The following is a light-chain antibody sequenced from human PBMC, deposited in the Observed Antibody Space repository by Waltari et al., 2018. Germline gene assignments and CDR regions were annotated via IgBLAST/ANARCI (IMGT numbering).Light chain of an antibody. Sequence: EIVVTQSPATLSVSPGERATLFCRASHNVRNKLAWYQQKLGQAPRLLIYGASIRTTDFPTRFSGGGSEAEFALTITNVQPEDYAIYDCQQYHEWPPLAFGQGTRLEI. CDR2: GAS. CDR1: HNVRNK. CDR3: QQYHEWPPLA. V-gene: IGKV3-15*01. J-gene: IGKJ5*01.